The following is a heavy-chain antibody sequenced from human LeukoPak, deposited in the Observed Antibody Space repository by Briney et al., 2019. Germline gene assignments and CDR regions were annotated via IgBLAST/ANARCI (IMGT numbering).Heavy chain of an antibody. J-gene: IGHJ4*02. CDR1: GFTFRSYA. CDR3: ARDSGYSYADDY. Sequence: GGPLRLSCAASGFTFRSYAMQWVRQAPGKGLEWVSYITYNSGTIFYADSVKGRFTISRDNAKDSLYLQMSSLRDEDTAVYYCARDSGYSYADDYWGQGTLVTVSS. CDR2: ITYNSGTI. D-gene: IGHD5-18*01. V-gene: IGHV3-48*02.